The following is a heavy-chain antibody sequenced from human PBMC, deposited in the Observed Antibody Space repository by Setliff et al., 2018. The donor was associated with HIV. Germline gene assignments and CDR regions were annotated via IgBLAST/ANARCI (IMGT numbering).Heavy chain of an antibody. CDR3: AGDRGAIAAAGTIWFDP. Sequence: GASVKVSCKASGYTFTGYYMHWVRQAPGQGLEWMGRINPNSGGTNYAQKFQGRVTMTRDTSISTAYMELSRLRSDDTGVDYCAGDRGAIAAAGTIWFDPWGQGTLVTVSS. V-gene: IGHV1-2*05. J-gene: IGHJ5*02. CDR2: INPNSGGT. CDR1: GYTFTGYY. D-gene: IGHD6-13*01.